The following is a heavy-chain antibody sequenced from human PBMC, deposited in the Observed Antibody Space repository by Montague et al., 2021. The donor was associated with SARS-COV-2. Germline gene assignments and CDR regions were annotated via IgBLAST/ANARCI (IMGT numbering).Heavy chain of an antibody. Sequence: IYYSGSTYYNPSLKSRVTISVDTSKNQFPLKLSSVTAADTAVYYCARVGRQQLVRLSGMDVWGQGTTVTVSS. J-gene: IGHJ6*02. CDR3: ARVGRQQLVRLSGMDV. V-gene: IGHV4-39*06. D-gene: IGHD6-13*01. CDR2: IYYSGST.